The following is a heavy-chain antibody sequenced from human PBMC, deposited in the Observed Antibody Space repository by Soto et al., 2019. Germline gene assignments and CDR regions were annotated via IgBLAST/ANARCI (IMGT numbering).Heavy chain of an antibody. J-gene: IGHJ5*02. D-gene: IGHD3-10*01. Sequence: QVQLVQSGAEVKKPGSSVKVSCKASGGTFSSYTISWVRQAPGQGLEWMGRIIPILGIANYAQKFQGRVTITADEYTSTAYMEQSSLRSEDTAVYYCARGSMVRGVQTNWFDPWGQGTLVTVSS. CDR2: IIPILGIA. CDR3: ARGSMVRGVQTNWFDP. CDR1: GGTFSSYT. V-gene: IGHV1-69*02.